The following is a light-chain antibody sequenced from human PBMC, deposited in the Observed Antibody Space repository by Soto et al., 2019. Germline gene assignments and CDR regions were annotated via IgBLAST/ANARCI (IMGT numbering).Light chain of an antibody. V-gene: IGLV2-11*01. CDR3: CSYAGSYTYV. CDR2: DVN. CDR1: SSDVGGYNS. J-gene: IGLJ1*01. Sequence: QSALTQPRSVSGSPGQSVTISCTGTSSDVGGYNSVSWYQQDPGKAPKLMIYDVNKRPSGVPDRFSGSKSGNSASLTISGLQAEDEADYYCCSYAGSYTYVFGTGTKLTVL.